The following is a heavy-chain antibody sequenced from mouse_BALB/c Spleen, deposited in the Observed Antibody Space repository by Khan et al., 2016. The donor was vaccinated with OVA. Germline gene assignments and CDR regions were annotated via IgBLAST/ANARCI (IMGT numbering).Heavy chain of an antibody. J-gene: IGHJ2*01. Sequence: LVQSGGSRKLSCAASGFTFSRFGMHWVRQAPEKGLEWVAYISSGSSTIYYADTVKGRFTISRDNPKNTLFLQMTSLRSEDTAMYYCARDSXFDYWGQGTTLTVSS. CDR2: ISSGSSTI. V-gene: IGHV5-17*02. CDR3: ARDSXFDY. CDR1: GFTFSRFG.